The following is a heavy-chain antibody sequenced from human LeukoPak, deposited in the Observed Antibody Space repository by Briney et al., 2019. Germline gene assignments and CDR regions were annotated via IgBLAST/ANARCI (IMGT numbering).Heavy chain of an antibody. J-gene: IGHJ6*04. CDR3: ARGDGEPYYYYGMDV. D-gene: IGHD3-10*01. V-gene: IGHV4-4*02. Sequence: PSETLSLTCAVSGGSISSSNWWSWARQPPGKGLEWIGEIYHSGSTNYNPSLKSRVTISVDKSKNQFSLKLSSVTAADTAVYYCARGDGEPYYYYGMDVWGKGTTVTVSS. CDR1: GGSISSSNW. CDR2: IYHSGST.